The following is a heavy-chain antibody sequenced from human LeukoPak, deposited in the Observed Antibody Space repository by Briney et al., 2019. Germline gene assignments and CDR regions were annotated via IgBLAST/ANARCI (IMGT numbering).Heavy chain of an antibody. CDR1: GGSFSGYY. CDR3: ARRTPYGSGSYTAPYYYYYGMDV. D-gene: IGHD3-10*01. J-gene: IGHJ6*02. CDR2: INHSGST. Sequence: SETLSLTCAVYGGSFSGYYWSWIRQPPGKGLEWIGEINHSGSTNYNPSLKSRVTISVDTTKNQCSLKLSSVTAADTAVYYCARRTPYGSGSYTAPYYYYYGMDVWGQGTTVTVSS. V-gene: IGHV4-34*01.